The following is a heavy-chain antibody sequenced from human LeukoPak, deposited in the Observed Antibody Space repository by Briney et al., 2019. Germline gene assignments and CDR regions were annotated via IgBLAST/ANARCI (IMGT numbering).Heavy chain of an antibody. V-gene: IGHV3-48*03. J-gene: IGHJ4*02. D-gene: IGHD3-22*01. CDR2: ISGSGRTI. CDR3: ARGGGSITMTH. Sequence: PGGSLRLSCAASGFTFNSYEMIWVRQAPGKGLEWVSSISGSGRTIYIADSVKGRFNISRDSAKYSLYLHMNTLRVEDTALYYCARGGGSITMTHWGQGTLVTVSS. CDR1: GFTFNSYE.